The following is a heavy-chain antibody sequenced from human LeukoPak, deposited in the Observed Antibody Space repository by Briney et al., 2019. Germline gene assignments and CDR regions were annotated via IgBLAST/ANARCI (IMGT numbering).Heavy chain of an antibody. Sequence: PGGSLRLSCAASGFTFSNTWMNWVRQAPGKGLEWVGRIHSKTDGGTTEYAAPVKGRFTISRDYSKTTLYLQMNSLKTEDTAVYYCATLTVRGVINIWGQGTLVTVSS. CDR2: IHSKTDGGTT. J-gene: IGHJ4*02. CDR1: GFTFSNTW. V-gene: IGHV3-15*01. CDR3: ATLTVRGVINI. D-gene: IGHD3-10*01.